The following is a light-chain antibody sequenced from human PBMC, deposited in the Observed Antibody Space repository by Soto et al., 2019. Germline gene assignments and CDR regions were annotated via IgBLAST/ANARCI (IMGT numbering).Light chain of an antibody. Sequence: VLTQYQGTLSLSLGERATLSCRASQSVSSNYLAWYQQKPGQAPRLLIYGASSRATGIPDRFSGSGSGTDFTLTIRRLEPEDFAVYYCQQYGSSYPWTFGQGTNVDIK. J-gene: IGKJ1*01. CDR3: QQYGSSYPWT. V-gene: IGKV3-20*01. CDR2: GAS. CDR1: QSVSSNY.